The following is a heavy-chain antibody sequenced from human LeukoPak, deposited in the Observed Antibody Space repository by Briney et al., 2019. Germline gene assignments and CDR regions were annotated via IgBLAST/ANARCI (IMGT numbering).Heavy chain of an antibody. Sequence: GGSLRLSCAASGFSFRSYWMSWVRQAPGKGLEWVANIAQDGSEKYYADSVKGRFTISRDNGKNSLYLQMYSLRVEDTAVYYCARDQAVAYSSFPLYYYYGMDVWGQGTTVTVSS. V-gene: IGHV3-7*03. J-gene: IGHJ6*02. D-gene: IGHD6-19*01. CDR2: IAQDGSEK. CDR3: ARDQAVAYSSFPLYYYYGMDV. CDR1: GFSFRSYW.